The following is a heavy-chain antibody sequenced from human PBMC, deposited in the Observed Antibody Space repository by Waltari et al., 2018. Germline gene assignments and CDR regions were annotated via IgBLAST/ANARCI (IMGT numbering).Heavy chain of an antibody. CDR3: AKDEGPVKILSF. D-gene: IGHD3-3*01. Sequence: QAHLVESGGGVVQPGKSLRLSCAGSGFIFSTYGIHWVRQAPGKGLEWVSLMSNDGTNKHYADAGRGRFTISRDNSKNMVYLEMNSLGNEDTALYFCAKDEGPVKILSFWGQGALVTVSP. V-gene: IGHV3-30*18. CDR1: GFIFSTYG. CDR2: MSNDGTNK. J-gene: IGHJ4*02.